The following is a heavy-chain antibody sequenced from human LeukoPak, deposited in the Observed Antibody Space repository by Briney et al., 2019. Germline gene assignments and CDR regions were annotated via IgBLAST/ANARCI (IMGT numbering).Heavy chain of an antibody. CDR1: GGSISSSSFY. CDR3: ARHLWFGVLLSTFDP. V-gene: IGHV4-39*01. Sequence: SETLSLTCTVSGGSISSSSFYWGWIRQPPGKGLEWIGSIYYSGSTYYNPSLKSRVTISVDTSKNQFSLKLSSVTAADTAVYYCARHLWFGVLLSTFDPWGQGTLVTVSS. D-gene: IGHD3-10*01. CDR2: IYYSGST. J-gene: IGHJ5*02.